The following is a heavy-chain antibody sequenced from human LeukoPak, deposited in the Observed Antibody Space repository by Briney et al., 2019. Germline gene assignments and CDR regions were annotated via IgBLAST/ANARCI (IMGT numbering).Heavy chain of an antibody. D-gene: IGHD6-19*01. CDR1: GFTFSSYS. J-gene: IGHJ5*01. CDR3: TRSGSGWYVDNWFDS. Sequence: PGGFLRLSCAASGFTFSSYSMNWVRQAPGKGLEWVSYISSSSSTIYYADSMKGRFTISRDNAKNSLYLQMNSLRAEDTAVYYCTRSGSGWYVDNWFDSWGQGTLVTVSS. V-gene: IGHV3-48*01. CDR2: ISSSSSTI.